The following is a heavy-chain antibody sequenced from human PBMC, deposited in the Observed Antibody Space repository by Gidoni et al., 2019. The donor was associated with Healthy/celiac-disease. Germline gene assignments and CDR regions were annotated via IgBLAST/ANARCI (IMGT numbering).Heavy chain of an antibody. CDR3: TRDRGYSSSWTYYYYGMDV. D-gene: IGHD6-13*01. Sequence: EVQLVESGGGLVQPGRSLRLSCTASGFTFGDYAMSWVRQAPGKGLEWVGFIRRKAYGGTTEYAASVKGRFTISRDDSKSIAYLQMNSLKTEDTAVYYCTRDRGYSSSWTYYYYGMDVWGQGTTVTVSS. CDR2: IRRKAYGGTT. CDR1: GFTFGDYA. J-gene: IGHJ6*02. V-gene: IGHV3-49*04.